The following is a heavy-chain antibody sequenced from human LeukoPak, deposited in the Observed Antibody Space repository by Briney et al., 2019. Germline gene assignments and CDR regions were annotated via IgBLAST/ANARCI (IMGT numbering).Heavy chain of an antibody. D-gene: IGHD4/OR15-4a*01. CDR3: ARRAGAYSHPYDY. J-gene: IGHJ4*02. CDR2: ISGSGGST. CDR1: GFTFSSYG. Sequence: GALRLSCAASGFTFSSYGMSWVRQAPGKGLEWVSAISGSGGSTYYADSVKGRFTISRDNSKNTLYLQMNSLRAEDTDVYYCARRAGAYSHPYDYWGQGTLVTVSS. V-gene: IGHV3-23*01.